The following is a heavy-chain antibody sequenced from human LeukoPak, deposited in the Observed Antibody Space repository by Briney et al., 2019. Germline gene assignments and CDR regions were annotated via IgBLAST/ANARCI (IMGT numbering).Heavy chain of an antibody. CDR2: IYHSGSP. V-gene: IGHV4-4*02. CDR1: GGSISSSNW. Sequence: PSGTLSLTYAVSGGSISSSNWWSWVRQPPGKGLEWIGEIYHSGSPNYNPSLKSRVTISVAKSTNQFSLKLSSVTAADTAVYYSATEHFKCSGGSCPNWFDPWGQGTLVTVSS. J-gene: IGHJ5*02. D-gene: IGHD2-15*01. CDR3: ATEHFKCSGGSCPNWFDP.